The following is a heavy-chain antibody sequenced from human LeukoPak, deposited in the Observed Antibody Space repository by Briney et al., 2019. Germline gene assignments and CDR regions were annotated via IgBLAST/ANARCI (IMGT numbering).Heavy chain of an antibody. Sequence: SETLSLTCIVSGGSINNDNYYWAWIRQPPGRGLEWIGGITYYNPSLKSRLTISVDTSKNLFSLKLSSVTAADTAVYYCARHLKWGLDVVPVDHWGQGTPVTVSS. CDR1: GGSINNDNYY. D-gene: IGHD1-26*01. J-gene: IGHJ4*02. CDR2: IT. CDR3: ARHLKWGLDVVPVDH. V-gene: IGHV4-39*01.